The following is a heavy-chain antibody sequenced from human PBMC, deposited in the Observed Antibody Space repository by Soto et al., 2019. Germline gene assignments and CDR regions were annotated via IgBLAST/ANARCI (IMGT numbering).Heavy chain of an antibody. Sequence: ASVKVSCKASVYTFTSYAIHWVRQAPGQRLEWMGWINAGNGNTKYSQKFQGRVTITRDTSASTAYMELSSLRSEDTAVYYCARVTYSSSWTYAFDIWGQRTMVTVS. CDR3: ARVTYSSSWTYAFDI. J-gene: IGHJ3*02. CDR2: INAGNGNT. D-gene: IGHD6-13*01. CDR1: VYTFTSYA. V-gene: IGHV1-3*01.